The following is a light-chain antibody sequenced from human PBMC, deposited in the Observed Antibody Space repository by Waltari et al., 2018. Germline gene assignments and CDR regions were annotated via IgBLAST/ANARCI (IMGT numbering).Light chain of an antibody. CDR2: AVS. CDR1: SSAVVYYKR. Sequence: QSALTQPAPVSGSPAHSITISCSGTSSAVVYYKRVPWYQQHPGTAPKLMIYAVSKRPSVVSDRFSGSKSGDMASLTISGLQPEDEAEYCCSSYAGSSKGVFGGGTKVTVL. V-gene: IGLV2-23*02. J-gene: IGLJ2*01. CDR3: SSYAGSSKGV.